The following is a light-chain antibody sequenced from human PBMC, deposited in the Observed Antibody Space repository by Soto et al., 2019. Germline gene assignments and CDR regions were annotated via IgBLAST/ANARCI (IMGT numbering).Light chain of an antibody. V-gene: IGKV1-27*01. J-gene: IGKJ4*01. Sequence: DIQMTQSPSSLSVCVGDRVTITCRASQDIDNFLAWYQQKPGKVPKLLIYAASTFQSGVPSRFSGSGSGTDFTLTISSLQPEDVATYYCQKCKVAPFTFGGGTKVDI. CDR2: AAS. CDR3: QKCKVAPFT. CDR1: QDIDNF.